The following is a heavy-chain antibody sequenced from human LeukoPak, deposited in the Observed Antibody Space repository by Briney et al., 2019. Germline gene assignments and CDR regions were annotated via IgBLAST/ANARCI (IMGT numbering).Heavy chain of an antibody. J-gene: IGHJ4*02. D-gene: IGHD5-24*01. CDR1: GFTFTNYA. CDR3: ASPRYSYGVPTDY. CDR2: INSDGSST. Sequence: GGSLRLSCAASGFTFTNYAMSWVRQTPGKGLVWVSRINSDGSSTSYADSVKGRFTISRDNAKNTLYLQMNSLRAEDTAVYYCASPRYSYGVPTDYWGQGTLVTASS. V-gene: IGHV3-74*01.